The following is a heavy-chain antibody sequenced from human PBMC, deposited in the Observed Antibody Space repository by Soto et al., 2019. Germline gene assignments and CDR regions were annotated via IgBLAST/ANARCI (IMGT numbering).Heavy chain of an antibody. CDR1: GGSINSNNYY. D-gene: IGHD2-15*01. J-gene: IGHJ4*02. Sequence: SETLSLTCTVSGGSINSNNYYWAWIRQPPGKGLAWIASIYYDGSTYYDTSLKSRVTICRDTSKNQFSLRLTSMTAADTAVYYCAKVVVAATRHSDFDSWGQGTLVTVSS. CDR3: AKVVVAATRHSDFDS. CDR2: IYYDGST. V-gene: IGHV4-39*02.